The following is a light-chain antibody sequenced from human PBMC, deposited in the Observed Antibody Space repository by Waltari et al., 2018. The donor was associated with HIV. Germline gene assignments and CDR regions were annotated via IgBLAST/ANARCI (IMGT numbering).Light chain of an antibody. J-gene: IGKJ1*01. CDR2: AAS. Sequence: EIVMTQSPATLSVSPGERATLSCRASQSVSSNLAWYQQKPGQPPRLLISAASTRATGIPARFSGGGSGTEFTLTISSLQSEDFAVYYCQQYNNWPGTFGQGTKVEFK. CDR3: QQYNNWPGT. CDR1: QSVSSN. V-gene: IGKV3-15*01.